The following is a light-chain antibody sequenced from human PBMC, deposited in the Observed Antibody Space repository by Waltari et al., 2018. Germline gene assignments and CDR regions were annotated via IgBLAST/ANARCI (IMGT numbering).Light chain of an antibody. CDR2: QDT. Sequence: SYDLTQPPSVSVSPGQTATITCSRHNLRDKHVSWYQPNSGQSPILILHQDTKRPSGISERFSGSNSGNTATLTISETQPMDEADYYCQAWDSITACVFGPGTRVAVL. CDR1: NLRDKH. CDR3: QAWDSITACV. V-gene: IGLV3-1*01. J-gene: IGLJ1*01.